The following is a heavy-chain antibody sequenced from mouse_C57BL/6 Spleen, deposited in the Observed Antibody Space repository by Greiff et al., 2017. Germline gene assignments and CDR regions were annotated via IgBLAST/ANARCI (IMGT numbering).Heavy chain of an antibody. Sequence: EVQLQQSGPVLVKPGASVKMSCKASGYTFTDYYMNWVKQSHGKSLEWIGVINPYNGGTSYNQKFKGKATLTVDKSSSTAYMELNSLTSEDSAVYYCARKRVRDYAMDYWGQGTSVTVSS. CDR2: INPYNGGT. CDR3: ARKRVRDYAMDY. D-gene: IGHD2-2*01. J-gene: IGHJ4*01. V-gene: IGHV1-19*01. CDR1: GYTFTDYY.